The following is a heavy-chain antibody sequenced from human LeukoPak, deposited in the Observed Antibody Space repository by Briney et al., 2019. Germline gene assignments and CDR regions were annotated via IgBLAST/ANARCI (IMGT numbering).Heavy chain of an antibody. CDR2: ISYDGSNK. CDR3: AKDLPDIVVVPAAPFDY. D-gene: IGHD2-2*01. Sequence: GGSLRLSCAASGFTFSSYGMHWVRQAPGKGLEWVAVISYDGSNKYYADSVKGRFTISRDNSKNTLYLQMNSLRAEDTAVYYWAKDLPDIVVVPAAPFDYWGQGTLVTVSS. J-gene: IGHJ4*02. V-gene: IGHV3-30*18. CDR1: GFTFSSYG.